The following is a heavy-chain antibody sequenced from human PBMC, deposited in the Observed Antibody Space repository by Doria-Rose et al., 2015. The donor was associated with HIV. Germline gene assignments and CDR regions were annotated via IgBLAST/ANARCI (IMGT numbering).Heavy chain of an antibody. CDR1: GGSISHYY. J-gene: IGHJ4*02. CDR2: IFYTGST. Sequence: QVQLQESGPGLVKPSETLSLTCSVSGGSISHYYWSWIRQTPGKGLEYIGDIFYTGSTHYSPSLKSRVSISIDTSKNKFSLRLSSVTAADTAVHYCARVLSGTYDYWGQGTLVTVSS. D-gene: IGHD1-26*01. CDR3: ARVLSGTYDY. V-gene: IGHV4-59*01.